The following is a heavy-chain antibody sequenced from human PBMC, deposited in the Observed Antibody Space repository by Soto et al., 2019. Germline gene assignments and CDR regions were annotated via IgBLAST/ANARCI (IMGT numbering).Heavy chain of an antibody. CDR2: ISYDGSNK. Sequence: SLRLSCAASGFTFSSYGMHWVRQAPGKGLEWLAVISYDGSNKYYADSVKGRFTISRDNSKNTLYLQMNSLRAEDTAVYYCAKDRGYCSGGSCRGPSGFDPWGQGTLVTVSS. J-gene: IGHJ5*02. CDR3: AKDRGYCSGGSCRGPSGFDP. D-gene: IGHD2-15*01. V-gene: IGHV3-30*18. CDR1: GFTFSSYG.